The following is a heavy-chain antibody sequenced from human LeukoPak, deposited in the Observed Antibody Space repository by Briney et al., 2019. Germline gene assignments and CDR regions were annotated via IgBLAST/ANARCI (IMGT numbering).Heavy chain of an antibody. CDR1: GYTFTSYG. Sequence: GASVKVSCKASGYTFTSYGISWVRQAPGQGLEWMGWISAYNGNTNYAQKLQGRVTMTTDTSTSTAYMELRSLRSDDTAVYYCARGLTYYDFWSGYYTPDYWGQGTLVTVSS. J-gene: IGHJ4*02. CDR3: ARGLTYYDFWSGYYTPDY. V-gene: IGHV1-18*01. CDR2: ISAYNGNT. D-gene: IGHD3-3*01.